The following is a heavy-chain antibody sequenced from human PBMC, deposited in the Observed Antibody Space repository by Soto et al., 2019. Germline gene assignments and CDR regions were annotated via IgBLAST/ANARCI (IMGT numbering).Heavy chain of an antibody. CDR2: IYYSGST. J-gene: IGHJ4*02. CDR3: ARHEAGWYFDS. CDR1: RGSISSGTNY. V-gene: IGHV4-39*01. Sequence: QLQLQESGPGLVKPSETLSLTCTVSRGSISSGTNYWAWIRPPPGKALEWIANIYYSGSTFYNPSLKGRVTISLDTSKNQFSRKLRSVTAADTSVYYCARHEAGWYFDSWGQGTLVTVSS. D-gene: IGHD6-25*01.